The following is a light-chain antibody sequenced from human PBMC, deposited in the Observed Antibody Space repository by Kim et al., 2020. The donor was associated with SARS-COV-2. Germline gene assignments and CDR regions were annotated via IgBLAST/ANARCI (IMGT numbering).Light chain of an antibody. V-gene: IGKV1-27*01. Sequence: DIQMTQSPSSLSASVGDRVTITCRASQDISNYLAWFQLKPGKAPKLLIYAASALQPGVPSRFSGSGSGTDFTLTVTSLQPEDVATYYCQKCDSAPWTSGQGPKVDIK. CDR2: AAS. J-gene: IGKJ1*01. CDR3: QKCDSAPWT. CDR1: QDISNY.